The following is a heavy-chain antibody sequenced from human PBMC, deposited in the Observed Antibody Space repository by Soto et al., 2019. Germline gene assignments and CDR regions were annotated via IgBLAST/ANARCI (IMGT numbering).Heavy chain of an antibody. J-gene: IGHJ6*02. CDR3: AKALRGGRGYMYYYYGLDV. V-gene: IGHV3-23*01. CDR2: VSATGGST. D-gene: IGHD5-12*01. Sequence: EVQLLESGGGLIQPGGSLRLSCAASGFNFSNYAMTWVLQAPGRRLEWVSAVSATGGSTYYADSVKGRFTISRDNSKNTLYLQVNSLRAEDPALYCGAKALRGGRGYMYYYYGLDVWGQGTTVTVSS. CDR1: GFNFSNYA.